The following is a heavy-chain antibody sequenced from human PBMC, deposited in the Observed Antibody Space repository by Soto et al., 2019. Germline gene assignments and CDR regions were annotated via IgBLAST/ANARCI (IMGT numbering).Heavy chain of an antibody. CDR2: MNPNSGNT. J-gene: IGHJ6*02. V-gene: IGHV1-8*01. Sequence: GASVKVSCKASGYTFTSYDINWVRQATGQGLEWMGWMNPNSGNTGYAQKFQGRVTMTRNTSISTAYMELSSLRSEDAAVYYCAREEIAARRGYYYYGMDVWGQGTTVTVSS. CDR3: AREEIAARRGYYYYGMDV. D-gene: IGHD6-6*01. CDR1: GYTFTSYD.